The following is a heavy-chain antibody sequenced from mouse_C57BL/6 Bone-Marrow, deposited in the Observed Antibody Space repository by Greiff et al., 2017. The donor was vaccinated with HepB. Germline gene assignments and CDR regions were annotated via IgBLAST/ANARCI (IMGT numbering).Heavy chain of an antibody. CDR1: GYTFTEYT. CDR2: FYTGSGSI. Sequence: QVQLQQSGAELVKPGASVKLSCKASGYTFTEYTIHWVKQRSGQGLEWIGWFYTGSGSIKSNEKFTDKATLTSDKSSSTVSIELSRLTSEDSAVYVSARHAFNSLLDDWGQGTTLTVSS. CDR3: ARHAFNSLLDD. J-gene: IGHJ2*01. V-gene: IGHV1-62-2*01.